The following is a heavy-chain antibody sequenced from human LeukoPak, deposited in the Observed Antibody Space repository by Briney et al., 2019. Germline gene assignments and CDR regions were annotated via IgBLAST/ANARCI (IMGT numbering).Heavy chain of an antibody. V-gene: IGHV4-31*03. CDR2: ISYSGST. CDR1: GGSISSGGYY. CDR3: ARATYASRMGYYYYAMDV. Sequence: SQTLSLTCTVSGGSISSGGYYWSWLRQHPGTGLEWIGYISYSGSTYYNPSLKSRVIISVDTSKNQFSLKLSSVTAADTAVYYCARATYASRMGYYYYAMDVWGQGTTVTVSS. J-gene: IGHJ6*02. D-gene: IGHD3-16*01.